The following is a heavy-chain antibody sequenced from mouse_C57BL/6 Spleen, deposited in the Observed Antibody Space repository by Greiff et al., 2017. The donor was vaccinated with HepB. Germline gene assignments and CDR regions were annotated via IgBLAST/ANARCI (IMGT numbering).Heavy chain of an antibody. J-gene: IGHJ1*03. CDR3: SRSNRYCDV. D-gene: IGHD5-2*01. Sequence: QVQLKESGAELVRPGASVKMSCKASGYTFTSYNMNWVKQTPRQGLEWIGAICPGNGDTSYNQKFKGKATLTVDKSSSTAYMQLSSLTSEDSAVYFCSRSNRYCDVWGTGTTVTVSS. CDR2: ICPGNGDT. CDR1: GYTFTSYN. V-gene: IGHV1-12*01.